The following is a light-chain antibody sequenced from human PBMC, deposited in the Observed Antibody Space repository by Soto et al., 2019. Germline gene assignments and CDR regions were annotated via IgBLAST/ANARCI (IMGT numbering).Light chain of an antibody. CDR3: QQYNNWWT. Sequence: EIVMTQSPATLSVSPGERATLSCRASQSVSSNLAWYQQKPGQAPRLLIYGASTRATCIPARFSGNAFGTVFTHTTSSLQAEVFAVYYCQQYNNWWTFGQGTKVEI. CDR2: GAS. J-gene: IGKJ1*01. CDR1: QSVSSN. V-gene: IGKV3-15*01.